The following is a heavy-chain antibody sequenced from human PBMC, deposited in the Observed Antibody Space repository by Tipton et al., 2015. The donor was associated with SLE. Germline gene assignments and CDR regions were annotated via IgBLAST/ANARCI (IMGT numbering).Heavy chain of an antibody. J-gene: IGHJ4*02. CDR2: INHNGST. Sequence: TLSLTCTVSGGSISSYYWSWIRQPPGKGLEWIGEINHNGSTNYNPSLKSRVTISVDTSKNQFSLKLSSVTAADTAVYYCARGPTGDWADYWGQGTLVTVSS. V-gene: IGHV4-34*01. D-gene: IGHD7-27*01. CDR3: ARGPTGDWADY. CDR1: GGSISSYY.